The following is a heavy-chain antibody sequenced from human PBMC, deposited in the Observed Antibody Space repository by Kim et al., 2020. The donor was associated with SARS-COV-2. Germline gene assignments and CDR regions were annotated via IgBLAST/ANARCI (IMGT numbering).Heavy chain of an antibody. CDR1: GGTFSSYA. Sequence: SVKVSCKASGGTFSSYAISWVRQAPGQGLEWMGGIIPIFGTANYAQKFQGRVTITADESTSTAYMELSSLRSEDTAVYYCARDGGGLEMATMGTSYYYYGMDVWGQGTTVTVSS. CDR2: IIPIFGTA. CDR3: ARDGGGLEMATMGTSYYYYGMDV. J-gene: IGHJ6*02. V-gene: IGHV1-69*13. D-gene: IGHD5-12*01.